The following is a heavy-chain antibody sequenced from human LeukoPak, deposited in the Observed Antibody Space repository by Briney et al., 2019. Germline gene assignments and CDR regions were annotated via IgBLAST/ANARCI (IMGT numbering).Heavy chain of an antibody. CDR3: ASPGYYGFWSGYYVEGYYFDY. CDR1: GGSISSSSYY. J-gene: IGHJ4*02. D-gene: IGHD3-3*01. CDR2: IYYSGST. V-gene: IGHV4-39*01. Sequence: SETLSLTCTVSGGSISSSSYYWGWIRQPPGKGLEWIGSIYYSGSTYYNPSLKSRVTISVGTSKNQFSLKLSSVTAADTAVYYCASPGYYGFWSGYYVEGYYFDYWGQGTLVTVSS.